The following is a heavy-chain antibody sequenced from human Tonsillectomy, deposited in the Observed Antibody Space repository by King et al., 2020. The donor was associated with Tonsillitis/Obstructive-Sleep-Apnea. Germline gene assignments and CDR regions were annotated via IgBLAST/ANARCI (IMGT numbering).Heavy chain of an antibody. CDR2: IGGNGYNT. J-gene: IGHJ3*02. CDR3: VKDPHSSTWSTDSFDI. Sequence: VQLVESGGGLVQPGGSLRLSCAASGFNFNIYTMHWVRQAPGRGLEYVSSIGGNGYNTYYADSVKGRFSISRDNSKNTLDLQMSSLRPEDTAVYYCVKDPHSSTWSTDSFDIRGQGTMVTVSS. D-gene: IGHD6-13*01. V-gene: IGHV3-64D*08. CDR1: GFNFNIYT.